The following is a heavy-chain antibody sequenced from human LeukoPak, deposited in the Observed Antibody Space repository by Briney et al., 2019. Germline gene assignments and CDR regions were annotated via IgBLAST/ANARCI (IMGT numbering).Heavy chain of an antibody. Sequence: GGSLRLSCAASGLTFSSHWMHWVRQAPGKGLEWVSAISGSGGSTYYADSVKGQFTISRDNSKNTLYLQMNSLRAEDTAVYYCAKVAYSGRYYGGEDYWGQGTLVTVSS. J-gene: IGHJ4*02. D-gene: IGHD1-26*01. CDR1: GLTFSSHW. CDR3: AKVAYSGRYYGGEDY. CDR2: ISGSGGST. V-gene: IGHV3-23*01.